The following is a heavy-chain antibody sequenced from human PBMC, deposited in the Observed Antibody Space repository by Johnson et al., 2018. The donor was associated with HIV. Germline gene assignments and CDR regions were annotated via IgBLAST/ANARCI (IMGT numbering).Heavy chain of an antibody. D-gene: IGHD7-27*01. CDR1: GFTFSSYW. J-gene: IGHJ3*02. Sequence: VQLVESGGGLVQPGGSLRLSCEASGFTFSSYWMSWVRQAPGKGLEWVANIKQDGCERYYVDSMKGRFTISRDNAKNSLYLQMNSLRAEDTAVYYCARPSNWGGGADAFDIWGQGTMVTVSS. V-gene: IGHV3-7*05. CDR2: IKQDGCER. CDR3: ARPSNWGGGADAFDI.